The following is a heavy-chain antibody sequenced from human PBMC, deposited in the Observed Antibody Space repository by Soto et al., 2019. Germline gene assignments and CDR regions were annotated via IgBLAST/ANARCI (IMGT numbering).Heavy chain of an antibody. J-gene: IGHJ4*02. CDR3: ARGQYTLVRGVIANDY. Sequence: PSETLSLTCAVYGESFSGYYWSWIRQPPGKGLEWIGEINHGGSTNYHPSLKSRVTISVDTSKNQFSLKLSSVTAADTAVYYCARGQYTLVRGVIANDYLGQGTLVTVSS. CDR1: GESFSGYY. V-gene: IGHV4-34*01. D-gene: IGHD3-10*01. CDR2: INHGGST.